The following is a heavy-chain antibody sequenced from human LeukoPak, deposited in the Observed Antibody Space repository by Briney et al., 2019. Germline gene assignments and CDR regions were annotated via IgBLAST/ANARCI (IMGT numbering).Heavy chain of an antibody. Sequence: PGGSLRIPSGASGFTFISYSMNWGRPAPGRGVGGVSSISSSSSYIYYADSVKGRFTISRDNAKNSLYLQMNSLRAEDTAVYYCARVSQVYYYGMDVWGQGTTVTVSS. CDR3: ARVSQVYYYGMDV. CDR1: GFTFISYS. V-gene: IGHV3-21*01. CDR2: ISSSSSYI. J-gene: IGHJ6*02.